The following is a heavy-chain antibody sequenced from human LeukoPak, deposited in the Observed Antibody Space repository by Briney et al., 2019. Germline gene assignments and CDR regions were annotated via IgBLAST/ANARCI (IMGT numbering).Heavy chain of an antibody. CDR2: IYYSGST. CDR1: GGSISSYY. V-gene: IGHV4-59*01. D-gene: IGHD2-2*01. CDR3: ARGSGGAVVPAAARAYYYYYMDV. Sequence: SETLSLTCTVSGGSISSYYWSWIRQPPGKGLEWIVYIYYSGSTNYNPSLKSRVTISVDTSKNQFSLKLSSVTAADTAVYYCARGSGGAVVPAAARAYYYYYMDVWGKGTTVTVSS. J-gene: IGHJ6*03.